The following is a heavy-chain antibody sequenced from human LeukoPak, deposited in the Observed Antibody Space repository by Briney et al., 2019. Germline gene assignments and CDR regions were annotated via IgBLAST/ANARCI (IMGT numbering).Heavy chain of an antibody. V-gene: IGHV1-46*01. CDR3: ARDCVDSSSTSFYYYYYGMDV. J-gene: IGHJ6*02. CDR1: GYTFTSYY. CDR2: INPSGGST. Sequence: GASVKVSCKASGYTFTSYYMHWVRQAPGQGLEWMGIINPSGGSTSYAQKFQGRVTITRDTSASTAYMELSSLRSEDTAVYYCARDCVDSSSTSFYYYYYGMDVWGQGTTVTVSS. D-gene: IGHD6-6*01.